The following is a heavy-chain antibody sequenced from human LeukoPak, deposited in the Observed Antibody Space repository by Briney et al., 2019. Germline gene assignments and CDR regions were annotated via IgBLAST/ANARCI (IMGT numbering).Heavy chain of an antibody. V-gene: IGHV4-59*12. CDR1: GGSISSYY. Sequence: SETLSLTCTVSGGSISSYYWSWIRQPPGKGLEWIGYIYYSGRTNYNPSLKSRVTISVDTSKNQFSLKLSSVTAADTAVYYCARDQTYYDSSGYSLYAFDIWGQGTMVTVSS. CDR2: IYYSGRT. D-gene: IGHD3-22*01. J-gene: IGHJ3*02. CDR3: ARDQTYYDSSGYSLYAFDI.